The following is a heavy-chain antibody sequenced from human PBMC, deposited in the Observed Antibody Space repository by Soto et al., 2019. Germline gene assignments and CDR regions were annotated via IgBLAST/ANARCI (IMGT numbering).Heavy chain of an antibody. D-gene: IGHD2-21*02. Sequence: AASVKVSCKASGYTFTSYYMHWVRQAPGQGLEWMGIINPSGGSTSYAQKFQGRVTMTRDTSTSTVYMELSSLRSEDTAVYYCARETYCGGDCYSYDAFDIWGQGTMVTVSS. CDR1: GYTFTSYY. V-gene: IGHV1-46*01. CDR3: ARETYCGGDCYSYDAFDI. CDR2: INPSGGST. J-gene: IGHJ3*02.